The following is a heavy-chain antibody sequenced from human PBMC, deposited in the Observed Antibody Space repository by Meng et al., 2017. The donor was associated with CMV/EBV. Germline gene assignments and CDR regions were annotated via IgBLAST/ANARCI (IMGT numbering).Heavy chain of an antibody. CDR3: ASPVRRVAVAGPFDY. CDR1: GGTFSSYA. D-gene: IGHD6-19*01. Sequence: QVQLVQSGAEVKKPWSSVKVSCMASGGTFSSYAISWVRQAPGQGLEWMGGIIPIFGTANYAQKFQGRVTITADESTSTAYMELSSLRSEDTAVYHCASPVRRVAVAGPFDYWGQGTLVTVAS. CDR2: IIPIFGTA. V-gene: IGHV1-69*12. J-gene: IGHJ4*02.